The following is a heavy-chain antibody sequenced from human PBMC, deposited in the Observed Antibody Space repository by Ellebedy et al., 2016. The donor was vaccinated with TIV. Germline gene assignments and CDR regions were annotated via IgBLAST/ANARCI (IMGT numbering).Heavy chain of an antibody. J-gene: IGHJ4*02. V-gene: IGHV1-69*13. CDR2: IIPIFGPA. Sequence: AASVKVSCKASGGTFSTYAISWVRQAPGQGLEWMGGIIPIFGPANYAQNFQGRVTVTADESTSTAYMELSSLRSEDTAVYYCAIAAADHFAYWGQGTLVTVSS. CDR1: GGTFSTYA. CDR3: AIAAADHFAY. D-gene: IGHD6-13*01.